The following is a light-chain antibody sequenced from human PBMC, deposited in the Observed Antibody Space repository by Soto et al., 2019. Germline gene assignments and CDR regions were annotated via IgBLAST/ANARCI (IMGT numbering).Light chain of an antibody. CDR3: TSYVGNDIWV. Sequence: QSVLTQPPSASGSPGQSVTISCTGTSSDVGAYKYVSWYQQYPGKTPKLMIYEVTKRPSGVPDRFSGSKSGNTASLTVSGLQAEDEADDYCTSYVGNDIWVFGGGTKLTVL. V-gene: IGLV2-8*01. J-gene: IGLJ3*02. CDR2: EVT. CDR1: SSDVGAYKY.